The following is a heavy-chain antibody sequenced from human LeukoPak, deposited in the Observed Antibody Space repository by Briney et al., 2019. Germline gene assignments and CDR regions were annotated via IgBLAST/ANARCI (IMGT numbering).Heavy chain of an antibody. Sequence: ASVKVSCKASGYTFTTYGISWVRQAPGQGLEWMGWISAYNGNTNYAQKLQGRVTMTTDTSTSTAYMELRSLRSDDTAVYYCAGGVAVAGTRWFDPWGQGTLVTVSS. J-gene: IGHJ5*02. D-gene: IGHD6-19*01. V-gene: IGHV1-18*01. CDR3: AGGVAVAGTRWFDP. CDR1: GYTFTTYG. CDR2: ISAYNGNT.